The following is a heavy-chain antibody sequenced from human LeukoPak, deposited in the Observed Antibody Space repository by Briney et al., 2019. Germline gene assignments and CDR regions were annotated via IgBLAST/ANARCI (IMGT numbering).Heavy chain of an antibody. CDR3: ARTPLWSGYSHFDY. CDR2: ISSSSSTI. D-gene: IGHD3-3*01. V-gene: IGHV3-48*01. J-gene: IGHJ4*02. Sequence: PGGSLRLPCAASGFTFSSYSMNWVRQAPGKGLEWDSYISSSSSTIYYADSVKGRFTISRDNAKNSLYLQMNSLRAEDTAVYYCARTPLWSGYSHFDYWGQGTLVTVSS. CDR1: GFTFSSYS.